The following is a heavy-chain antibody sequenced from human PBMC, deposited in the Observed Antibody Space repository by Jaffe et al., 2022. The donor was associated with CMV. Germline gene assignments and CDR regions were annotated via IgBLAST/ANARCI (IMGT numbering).Heavy chain of an antibody. CDR3: ARGLLWFGEFPAKAFDY. D-gene: IGHD3-10*01. CDR1: GFTFSSYE. J-gene: IGHJ4*02. Sequence: EVQLVESGGGLVQPGGSLRLSCAASGFTFSSYEMNWVRQAPGKGLEWVSYISSSGSTIYYADSVKGRFTISRDNAKNSLYLQMNSLRAEDTAVYYCARGLLWFGEFPAKAFDYWGQGTLVTVSS. V-gene: IGHV3-48*03. CDR2: ISSSGSTI.